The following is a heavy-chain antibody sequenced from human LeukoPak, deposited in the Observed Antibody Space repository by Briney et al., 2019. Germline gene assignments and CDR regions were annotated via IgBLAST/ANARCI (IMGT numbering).Heavy chain of an antibody. V-gene: IGHV4-61*02. J-gene: IGHJ6*03. D-gene: IGHD3-10*01. CDR1: GGSISSGSYY. CDR2: IYTSGST. Sequence: SETLSLTCTVSGGSISSGSYYWSWIRQPAGKGLEWIGRIYTSGSTNYNPSLKSRITISVDTSKNQFSLKLSSVTAADTAVYYCARGGSGSYYYYYYYMDVWGKGTTVTISS. CDR3: ARGGSGSYYYYYYYMDV.